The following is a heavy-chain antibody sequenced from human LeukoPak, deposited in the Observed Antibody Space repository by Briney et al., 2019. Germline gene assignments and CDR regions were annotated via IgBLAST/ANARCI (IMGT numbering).Heavy chain of an antibody. CDR3: ASDTVVADGFFHS. CDR2: LFYTGSP. CDR1: GHSISSGYY. D-gene: IGHD6-19*01. J-gene: IGHJ4*02. Sequence: SETLSLTCTVSGHSISSGYYWGWVRQPPGKGLEWIGSLFYTGSPYYNPSLTSRLTMSIDTSKNQFSLKPSSVTAADTAVYFCASDTVVADGFFHSWGQGTLVTVSS. V-gene: IGHV4-38-2*02.